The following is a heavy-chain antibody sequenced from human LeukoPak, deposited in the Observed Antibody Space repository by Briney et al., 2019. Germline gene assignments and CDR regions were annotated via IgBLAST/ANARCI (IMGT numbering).Heavy chain of an antibody. Sequence: SSETLSLTCTVSGVSISSYYWSWIRQPPGKGLEWIGYIYHSGSTYYNPSLKSRVTISVDRSKNQFSLKLSSVTAADTAVYYCARAHRWLRNWFDPWGQGTLVTVSS. J-gene: IGHJ5*02. V-gene: IGHV4-59*12. CDR3: ARAHRWLRNWFDP. CDR2: IYHSGST. CDR1: GVSISSYY. D-gene: IGHD6-19*01.